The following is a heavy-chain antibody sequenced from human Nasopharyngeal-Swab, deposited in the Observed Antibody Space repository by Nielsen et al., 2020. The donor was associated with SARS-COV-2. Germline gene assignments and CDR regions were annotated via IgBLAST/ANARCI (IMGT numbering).Heavy chain of an antibody. V-gene: IGHV4-39*01. Sequence: GSLRLSCTVSGGSISSSSYYWGWIRQPPGKGLEWIGIIYYSGSTYYNPSLKSRVTISVDTSKNQFSLKLSSVTAADTAVYYCARRNYYDSSGYTYWGQGTLVTVSS. D-gene: IGHD3-22*01. CDR3: ARRNYYDSSGYTY. CDR1: GGSISSSSYY. CDR2: IYYSGST. J-gene: IGHJ4*02.